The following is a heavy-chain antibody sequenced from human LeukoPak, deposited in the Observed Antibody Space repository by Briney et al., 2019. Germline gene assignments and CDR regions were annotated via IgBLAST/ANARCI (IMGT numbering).Heavy chain of an antibody. CDR1: GYTFTSYT. CDR3: ARIDGDQDY. J-gene: IGHJ4*02. V-gene: IGHV1-2*02. D-gene: IGHD4-17*01. Sequence: ASVKVSCKASGYTFTSYTINWVRQAPGQGLEWMGWIDPNSGGANYAQKFQGRVTMTRDTSISTAYLELSSLRSDDTAVFYCARIDGDQDYWGQGTLVTVSS. CDR2: IDPNSGGA.